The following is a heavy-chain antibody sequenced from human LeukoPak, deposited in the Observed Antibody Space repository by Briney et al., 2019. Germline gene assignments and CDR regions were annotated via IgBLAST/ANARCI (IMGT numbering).Heavy chain of an antibody. CDR3: ARVRFTRGIAAAVYFDY. CDR2: IYYSGTS. Sequence: NPSETLSLTCTVSGGSITTSFYWGWIRQPPGKGLEWIASIYYSGTSYYNPSLKSRVTISVDTSKNQFSLKLSSVTAADTAVYYCARVRFTRGIAAAVYFDYWGQGTLVTVSS. CDR1: GGSITTSFY. J-gene: IGHJ4*02. V-gene: IGHV4-39*07. D-gene: IGHD6-13*01.